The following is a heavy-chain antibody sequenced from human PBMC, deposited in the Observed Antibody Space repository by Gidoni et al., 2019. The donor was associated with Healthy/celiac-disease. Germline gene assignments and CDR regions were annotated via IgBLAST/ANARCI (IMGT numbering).Heavy chain of an antibody. J-gene: IGHJ6*02. CDR2: IDPSDSYT. V-gene: IGHV5-10-1*01. CDR1: GHSFTSYW. Sequence: EVQLVQSGAEVKKHGASLRISCKGSGHSFTSYWISWVRQMPGKGLEWMGRIDPSDSYTNYSPSFQGHVTISADKSITAAYLQWSSLKVSDTAMYYCARGRGDYYGMDVWGQGTTVTVSS. CDR3: ARGRGDYYGMDV.